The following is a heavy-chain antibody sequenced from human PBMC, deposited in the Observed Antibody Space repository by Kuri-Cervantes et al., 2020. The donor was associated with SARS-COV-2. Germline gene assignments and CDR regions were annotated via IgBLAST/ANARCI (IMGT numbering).Heavy chain of an antibody. D-gene: IGHD1-1*01. CDR3: VRDGDHWNFDY. J-gene: IGHJ4*02. CDR2: ISYDGKSK. V-gene: IGHV3-30*04. CDR1: GFTFNNYA. Sequence: GESLKISCAASGFTFNNYAMHWVRQAPGKGLEWVAVISYDGKSKYYADSVKGRFTLSRDNAKNMLFLQMNSLRAEDTAVYYCVRDGDHWNFDYWGQGTLVTVSS.